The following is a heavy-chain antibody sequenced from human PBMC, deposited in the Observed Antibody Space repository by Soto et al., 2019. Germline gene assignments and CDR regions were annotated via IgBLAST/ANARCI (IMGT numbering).Heavy chain of an antibody. CDR2: ISSQSIYT. V-gene: IGHV3-11*06. CDR1: GFDFGSYY. Sequence: GGSLRLSCVTSGFDFGSYYMTWIRQAPGKGLEWVSHISSQSIYTNYAASVKGRFTISRDNAKNSLYLQMTSLRADDTAVYYCARELDVAARPGSQRLDHWGQGTLVIVSS. J-gene: IGHJ4*02. D-gene: IGHD6-6*01. CDR3: ARELDVAARPGSQRLDH.